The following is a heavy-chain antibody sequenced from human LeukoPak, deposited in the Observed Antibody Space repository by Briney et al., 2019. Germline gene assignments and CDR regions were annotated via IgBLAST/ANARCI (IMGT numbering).Heavy chain of an antibody. J-gene: IGHJ6*02. CDR1: GFTFSSIW. CDR2: IKHDGSET. D-gene: IGHD3-16*01. V-gene: IGHV3-7*02. CDR3: AKNGGPHGMDV. Sequence: GGSLRLSCATSGFTFSSIWMSWVRQAPGKGLEWVANIKHDGSETNYVDSVKGRFTISRDNDKNSLHLQMYSQRVEDTSVYYCAKNGGPHGMDVWGQGTTVTVSS.